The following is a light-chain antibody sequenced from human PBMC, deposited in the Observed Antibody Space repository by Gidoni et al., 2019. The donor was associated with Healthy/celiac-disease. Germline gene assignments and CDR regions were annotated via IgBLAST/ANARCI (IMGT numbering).Light chain of an antibody. CDR2: YDS. V-gene: IGLV3-21*04. CDR1: NIGGKS. J-gene: IGLJ3*02. Sequence: SYVLTPPPSVSVAPGKTARITCGGNNIGGKSVHWYQQKPGQAPVLVIYYDSDRPSGIPERFSGSNSGNTATLTISRVEAGDEADYYCQVWDSSSDHRVFGGGTKLTVL. CDR3: QVWDSSSDHRV.